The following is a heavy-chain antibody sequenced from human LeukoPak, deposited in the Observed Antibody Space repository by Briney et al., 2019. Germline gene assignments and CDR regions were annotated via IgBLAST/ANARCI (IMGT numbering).Heavy chain of an antibody. CDR3: ATRSGPYYDY. J-gene: IGHJ4*02. V-gene: IGHV3-23*01. CDR2: VSAGVGST. Sequence: GGSLRLSCAASGLTFSNYAMTWVRQAPGKGLEWVSGVSAGVGSTHYADSVRGRFTISRDNSKNTMYLQMNSLRDEDTAVYYCATRSGPYYDYWGQGTLVTVSS. CDR1: GLTFSNYA. D-gene: IGHD6-19*01.